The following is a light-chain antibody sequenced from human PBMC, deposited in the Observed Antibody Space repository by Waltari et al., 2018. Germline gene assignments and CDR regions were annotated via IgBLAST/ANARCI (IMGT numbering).Light chain of an antibody. CDR3: FSRYSSGAHHV. V-gene: IGLV3-19*01. J-gene: IGLJ1*01. CDR2: NNN. CDR1: GLGRYS. Sequence: SSELTQDPAVSVASGQTVKITCQGGGLGRYSASWYQQKPGQAPVLDIYNNNSRPSRSPDRVAGSSSGNTASLTITGTQAEDEADYYCFSRYSSGAHHVFGTGTKVTVL.